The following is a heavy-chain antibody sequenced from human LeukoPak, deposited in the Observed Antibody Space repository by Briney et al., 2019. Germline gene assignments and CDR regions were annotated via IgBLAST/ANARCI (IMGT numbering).Heavy chain of an antibody. V-gene: IGHV3-66*01. J-gene: IGHJ4*02. D-gene: IGHD5-24*01. CDR1: GFTVSSNY. Sequence: GGSLRLSCAASGFTVSSNYMSWVRQAPGKGLEWVSVIYSGGSTYYADSVKGRFTISRDNSKNTLYLQMNSLRAEDTAVYYCAREMGDGYNLTFDYWGQGTLVTVSS. CDR2: IYSGGST. CDR3: AREMGDGYNLTFDY.